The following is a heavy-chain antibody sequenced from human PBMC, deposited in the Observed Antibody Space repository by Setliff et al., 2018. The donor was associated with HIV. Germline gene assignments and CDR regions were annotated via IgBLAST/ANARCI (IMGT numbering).Heavy chain of an antibody. D-gene: IGHD5-12*01. CDR3: ARVGNNRLQFFDH. J-gene: IGHJ4*02. CDR1: GYTFKSYD. Sequence: ASVKVSCKTSGYTFKSYDINWVRQAPGQRPEWMARINAGNGNREYSPKFQGRVTITADTSASAMYMELSSLRSEDTAVYYCARVGNNRLQFFDHWGQGTLVTVSS. V-gene: IGHV1-3*01. CDR2: INAGNGNR.